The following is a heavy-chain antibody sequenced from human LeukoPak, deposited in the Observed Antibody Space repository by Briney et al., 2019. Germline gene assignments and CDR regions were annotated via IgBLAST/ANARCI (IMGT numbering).Heavy chain of an antibody. CDR1: GYTFTAYA. D-gene: IGHD2-2*01. CDR2: INTNTGKP. V-gene: IGHV7-4-1*02. J-gene: IGHJ4*02. CDR3: ARAASLDY. Sequence: ASVKVSCRASGYTFTAYAMNWVRQAPGQGLEWMGWINTNTGKPTYAQGFTGRFVFSLDSSVSTAYLQINSLNAEGTAVYYCARAASLDYWGQGTLVTVSS.